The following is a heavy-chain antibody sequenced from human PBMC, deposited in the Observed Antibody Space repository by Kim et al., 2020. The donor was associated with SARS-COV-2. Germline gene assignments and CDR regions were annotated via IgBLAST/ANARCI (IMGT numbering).Heavy chain of an antibody. J-gene: IGHJ6*02. CDR1: GFTFSDYY. D-gene: IGHD1-7*01. V-gene: IGHV3-11*01. CDR3: ATVPTYXXNXLXXXXXV. Sequence: GGSLRLSCAASGFTFSDYYMSWIRQAPGKGLEWVSYISSSGSTIYYADSVKGRFTISRDNAKNSLYLQMNSLRAEDTAVYYCATVPTYXXNXLXXXXXVWGQGTTXXVSS. CDR2: ISSSGSTI.